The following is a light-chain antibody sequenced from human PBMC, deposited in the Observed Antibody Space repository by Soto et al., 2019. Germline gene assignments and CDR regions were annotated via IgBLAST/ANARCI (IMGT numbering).Light chain of an antibody. J-gene: IGLJ2*01. V-gene: IGLV2-14*01. CDR1: SSDVGGYNY. CDR2: DVS. Sequence: QSALTQPASVSGSPGQSITISCTGTSSDVGGYNYVSWYQQHPGKAPKLMIYDVSNRPSGVSNRFSGSKSGNTASLTISGLQAEDYADECCSSHTSSSTHVVFGGGTKVTVL. CDR3: SSHTSSSTHVV.